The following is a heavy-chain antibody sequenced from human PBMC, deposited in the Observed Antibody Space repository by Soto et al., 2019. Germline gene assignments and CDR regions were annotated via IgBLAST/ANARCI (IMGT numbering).Heavy chain of an antibody. CDR2: IYYSGST. D-gene: IGHD2-8*01. CDR3: ARSSPCFVLMGYYMDV. CDR1: GGSISSSSFY. V-gene: IGHV4-39*01. Sequence: PSGTLSLTCAVSGGSISSSSFYWVWIRQPPGKGLEWVGSIYYSGSTYYNPSLKSRVTISVDTSKNQFSLTLSSVTAADTAVYYCARSSPCFVLMGYYMDVWGKGTTVNVSS. J-gene: IGHJ6*03.